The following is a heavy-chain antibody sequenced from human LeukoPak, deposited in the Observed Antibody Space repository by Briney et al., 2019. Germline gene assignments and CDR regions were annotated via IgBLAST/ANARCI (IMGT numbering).Heavy chain of an antibody. V-gene: IGHV3-30*04. CDR1: GFTFSSYA. CDR2: ISYDGSNK. J-gene: IGHJ4*02. D-gene: IGHD6-19*01. CDR3: ARESRWLGFDY. Sequence: PGGSLRLSCAASGFTFSSYAMHWVRQAPGKGLEWVAVISYDGSNKYYADSVKGRFTISRDNSKNTLYLQMNSLRAEDTAVYYCARESRWLGFDYWGQGTLVTVSP.